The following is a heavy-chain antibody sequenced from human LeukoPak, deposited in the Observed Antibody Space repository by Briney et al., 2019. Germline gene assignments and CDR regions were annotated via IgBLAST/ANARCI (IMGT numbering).Heavy chain of an antibody. CDR2: INHSGGT. J-gene: IGHJ4*02. CDR1: GGSFSGYY. CDR3: ASTPSGSSAWYYFDK. D-gene: IGHD6-19*01. V-gene: IGHV4-34*01. Sequence: SETLSLTCAVYGGSFSGYYWSWLRQPPGKGLEWIGEINHSGGTNYNPSLKSRVTISVDTSKKQFSLKLSSVTAADTAVYYCASTPSGSSAWYYFDKWGQGTLVTVSS.